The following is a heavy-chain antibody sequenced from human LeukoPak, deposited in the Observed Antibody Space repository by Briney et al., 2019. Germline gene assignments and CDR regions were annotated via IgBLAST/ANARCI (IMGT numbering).Heavy chain of an antibody. CDR2: IYSGGST. CDR3: ARGASYSSGHFDY. CDR1: GFTFSNYG. J-gene: IGHJ4*02. Sequence: PGRSLRLSCVASGFTFSNYGMHWVRQAPGKGLEWVSVIYSGGSTYYADSVKGRFTISRDNSKNTLYLQMNSLRAEDTAVYYCARGASYSSGHFDYWGQGTLVTVSS. D-gene: IGHD6-19*01. V-gene: IGHV3-53*01.